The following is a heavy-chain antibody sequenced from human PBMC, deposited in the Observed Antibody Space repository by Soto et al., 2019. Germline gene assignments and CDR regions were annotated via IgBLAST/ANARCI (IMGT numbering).Heavy chain of an antibody. CDR3: ATLGYCSSTSCSLYYYYGMDV. V-gene: IGHV5-10-1*01. D-gene: IGHD2-2*01. CDR1: GYSFTSYW. J-gene: IGHJ6*02. Sequence: LKISCKGSGYSFTSYWISWVRQMPGKGLEWMGRIDPSDSYTNYSPAFQGHVTISADKSISTAYLQWSSLKASDTAMYYCATLGYCSSTSCSLYYYYGMDVWGQGTTVTVSS. CDR2: IDPSDSYT.